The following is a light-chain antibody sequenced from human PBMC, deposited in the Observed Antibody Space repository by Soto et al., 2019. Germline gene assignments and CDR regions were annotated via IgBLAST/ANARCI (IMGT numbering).Light chain of an antibody. V-gene: IGKV3-20*01. Sequence: EIVLTQSPGTLSLSPGERATISCRASQSVSNSRLAWYQHKPGQAPRLLIYDASSRATGIPDRFSGSGSETDFTLTMRTLEPEDCAEYYCQQKHRSPRTFGKWTKVEIK. CDR2: DAS. CDR1: QSVSNSR. CDR3: QQKHRSPRT. J-gene: IGKJ1*01.